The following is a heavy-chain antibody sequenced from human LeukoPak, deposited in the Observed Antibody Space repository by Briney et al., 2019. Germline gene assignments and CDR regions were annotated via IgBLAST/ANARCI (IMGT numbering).Heavy chain of an antibody. Sequence: SETLSLTCIVSGYSISSGYYWGWIRQPPGKGLEWIGNIYHSGNTYYNPSLKSRVTISVDTSKNQFSLKLSSVTAADTAVYYCAREGYFGSGSHYTFPLDYWGQGTLVTVSS. CDR3: AREGYFGSGSHYTFPLDY. J-gene: IGHJ4*02. D-gene: IGHD3-10*01. CDR2: IYHSGNT. V-gene: IGHV4-38-2*02. CDR1: GYSISSGYY.